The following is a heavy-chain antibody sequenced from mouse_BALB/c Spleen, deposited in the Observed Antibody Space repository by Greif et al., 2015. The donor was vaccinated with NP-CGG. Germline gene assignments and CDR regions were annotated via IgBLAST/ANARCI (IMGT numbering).Heavy chain of an antibody. CDR2: IRNKANGYTA. D-gene: IGHD2-4*01. CDR3: AGDINYDIYWYFDV. Sequence: EVMLVESGGGLVQPGGSLRLSCATSGFTFTDYYMSWVRQPPGKALGWLGFIRNKANGYTADYSASVKGRFTISRDNSHSILYLQMNTLRAEDSATYYCAGDINYDIYWYFDVWGAGTTVTVSS. V-gene: IGHV7-3*02. CDR1: GFTFTDYY. J-gene: IGHJ1*01.